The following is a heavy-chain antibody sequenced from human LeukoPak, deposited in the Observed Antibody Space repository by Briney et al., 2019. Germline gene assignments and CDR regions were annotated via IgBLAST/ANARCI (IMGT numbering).Heavy chain of an antibody. CDR1: GGSFSGYY. Sequence: SETLSLTCAVYGGSFSGYYWSWIRQPPGKGLEWIGEINHSGSTNYNPSLKSRVTISVDTSKNQFSLKLSSVTAADTAVYYCARVHNIAVSENYYFDYWGQGTLVTVSS. CDR3: ARVHNIAVSENYYFDY. D-gene: IGHD6-19*01. CDR2: INHSGST. J-gene: IGHJ4*02. V-gene: IGHV4-34*01.